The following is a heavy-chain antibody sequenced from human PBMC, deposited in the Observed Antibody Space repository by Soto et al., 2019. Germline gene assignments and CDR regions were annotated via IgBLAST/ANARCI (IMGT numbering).Heavy chain of an antibody. J-gene: IGHJ4*02. CDR2: IIPNHGIA. CDR1: GGTFSSYT. Sequence: SVKVSCKASGGTFSSYTISWVRQAPGQGLEWMAWIIPNHGIALYAKKLQGRVTMTTDTSTSTAYMEMRSLRSADTAVYYCAIGSGYDSHFDYWGQGTLVTVSS. V-gene: IGHV1-69*02. CDR3: AIGSGYDSHFDY. D-gene: IGHD5-12*01.